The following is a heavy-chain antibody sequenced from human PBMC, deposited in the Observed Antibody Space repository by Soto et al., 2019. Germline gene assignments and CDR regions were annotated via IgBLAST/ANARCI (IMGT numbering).Heavy chain of an antibody. J-gene: IGHJ6*02. CDR3: TRDLRERCYYYGMGG. Sequence: GGSLRLSCTASGFTFGDYAMSWVRQAPGKGLEWVGFIRSKAYGRTTEYAASVKGRFTISRDDSKSIAYLQMNSLKTEDTAVYWCTRDLRERCYYYGMGGWGQGTTVTVSS. V-gene: IGHV3-49*04. CDR1: GFTFGDYA. CDR2: IRSKAYGRTT.